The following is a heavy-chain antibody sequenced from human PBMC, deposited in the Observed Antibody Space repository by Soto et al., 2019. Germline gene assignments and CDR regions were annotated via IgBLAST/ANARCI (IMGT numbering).Heavy chain of an antibody. CDR3: ANWDSSSSSKTAVGP. J-gene: IGHJ5*02. CDR2: ISGSGGST. Sequence: HPGGSLRLSCAASGFTFSSYAMSWVRQAPGKGLEWVSAISGSGGSTYYAYSVKGRFTISRDKSKNTLYLQMNSLRAEDTAVYYCANWDSSSSSKTAVGPWGQGTLVTVSS. D-gene: IGHD6-6*01. CDR1: GFTFSSYA. V-gene: IGHV3-23*01.